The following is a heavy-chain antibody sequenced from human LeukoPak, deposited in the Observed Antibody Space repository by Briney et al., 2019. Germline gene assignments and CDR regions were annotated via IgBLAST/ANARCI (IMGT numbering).Heavy chain of an antibody. J-gene: IGHJ4*02. CDR3: ARGSGSQSLGFDS. CDR1: GFTFSSYS. D-gene: IGHD1-26*01. CDR2: ISSSSGPI. V-gene: IGHV3-48*01. Sequence: GGSLRLSCAASGFTFSSYSTNWVRQAPGKGLEWVSYISSSSGPIYYTDSVKGRFTISRDNAKNSLYLQMNSLRAEDTAMYFCARGSGSQSLGFDSWGQGTLVTVSS.